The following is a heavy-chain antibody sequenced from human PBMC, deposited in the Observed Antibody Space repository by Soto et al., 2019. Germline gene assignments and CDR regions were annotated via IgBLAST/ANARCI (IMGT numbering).Heavy chain of an antibody. D-gene: IGHD3-22*01. CDR1: GFTFSSYE. J-gene: IGHJ4*02. Sequence: PGGSLRLSCAASGFTFSSYEMNWVRQAPGKGLEWVSYISSSGSTIYYADSVKGRFTISRDNAKNSLYLQMNSLRAEDTAVYYCAREEDSSGYYLDYFDYWGQGTLVTVSS. CDR2: ISSSGSTI. V-gene: IGHV3-48*03. CDR3: AREEDSSGYYLDYFDY.